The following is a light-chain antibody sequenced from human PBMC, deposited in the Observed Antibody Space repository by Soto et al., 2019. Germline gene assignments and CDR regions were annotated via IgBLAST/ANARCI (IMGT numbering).Light chain of an antibody. CDR3: QQYINWPET. Sequence: EIVMTQSPGTLSVSPGERATLSCRASQSVSSNLAWYQQRPGQAPRLLIYGASTRATGIPARFSGSGSGTEFTLTISSLQSEDFAVYYCQQYINWPETFGQGIKVDIK. V-gene: IGKV3-15*01. CDR1: QSVSSN. CDR2: GAS. J-gene: IGKJ1*01.